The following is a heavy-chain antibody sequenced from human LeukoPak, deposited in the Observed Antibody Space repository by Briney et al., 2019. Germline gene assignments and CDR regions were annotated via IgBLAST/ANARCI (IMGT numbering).Heavy chain of an antibody. Sequence: GGSLRPSCAASGFTFSSYAMSWVRQAPGKGLEWVSAISGSGGSTYYADSVKGRFTISRDNSKNTLYLQMDSLRAEDTAVYYCATEEQLVPFDYWGQGTLVTVSS. D-gene: IGHD6-6*01. CDR1: GFTFSSYA. J-gene: IGHJ4*02. CDR3: ATEEQLVPFDY. CDR2: ISGSGGST. V-gene: IGHV3-23*01.